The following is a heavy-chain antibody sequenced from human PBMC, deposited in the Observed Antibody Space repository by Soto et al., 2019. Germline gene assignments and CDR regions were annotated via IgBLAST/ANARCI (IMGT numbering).Heavy chain of an antibody. CDR1: GFLFNSYG. Sequence: EVQLVESGGGLAKPGGSLRLSCAASGFLFNSYGMNWVRLSPGRGLEWISSISSTSTYIEYADSVKGRFIISRDNAXXXXXXXXXXXXXXXXXXXXXXRXXSPGMVFPDFDFWGQGALVTVSS. D-gene: IGHD3-10*01. V-gene: IGHV3-21*01. J-gene: IGHJ4*02. CDR3: XRXXSPGMVFPDFDF. CDR2: ISSTSTYI.